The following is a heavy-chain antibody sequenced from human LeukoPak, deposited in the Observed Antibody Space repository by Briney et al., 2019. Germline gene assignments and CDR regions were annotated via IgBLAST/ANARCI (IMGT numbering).Heavy chain of an antibody. D-gene: IGHD3-22*01. Sequence: SETLSLTCTVSGYSISSGYYWGWIRQPPGKGLEWIGSIYHSGSTYYNPSLKSRVTISVDTSKNQFSLKLSSVTAADTAVYYCARDPGLDYYDSSGYDNWFDPWGQGTLVTVSS. CDR2: IYHSGST. J-gene: IGHJ5*02. V-gene: IGHV4-38-2*02. CDR3: ARDPGLDYYDSSGYDNWFDP. CDR1: GYSISSGYY.